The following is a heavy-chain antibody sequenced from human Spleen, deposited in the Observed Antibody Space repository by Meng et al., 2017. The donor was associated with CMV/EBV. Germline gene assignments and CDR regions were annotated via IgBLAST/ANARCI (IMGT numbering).Heavy chain of an antibody. CDR2: IYWDDDK. D-gene: IGHD6-13*01. J-gene: IGHJ4*02. Sequence: QITLNESGPTLVKPTQTLTLTCTFSGFSLSTSGVGVGWTRQPPGKALEWLALIYWDDDKRYSPSLKSRLTITKDTSKNQVVLTMTNMDPVDTATYYCAHADSNSPVGDFDYWGQGTLVTVSS. CDR1: GFSLSTSGVG. CDR3: AHADSNSPVGDFDY. V-gene: IGHV2-5*02.